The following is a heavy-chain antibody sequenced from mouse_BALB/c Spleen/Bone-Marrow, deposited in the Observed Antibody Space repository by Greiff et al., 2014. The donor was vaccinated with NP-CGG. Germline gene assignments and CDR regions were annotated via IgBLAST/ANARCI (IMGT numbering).Heavy chain of an antibody. Sequence: VQLQQSGAELVKPGTSVKLSCKASGYTFTSHYIYWVKQRPGQGLKWIGEINPNNGGTNFNEKFKSKATLTADKSSSTAYMQLSSLTPEDSAVYYCTRLSLLRGYFDYWGQGTTLTVSS. CDR1: GYTFTSHY. J-gene: IGHJ2*01. V-gene: IGHV1S81*02. CDR3: TRLSLLRGYFDY. CDR2: INPNNGGT. D-gene: IGHD1-2*01.